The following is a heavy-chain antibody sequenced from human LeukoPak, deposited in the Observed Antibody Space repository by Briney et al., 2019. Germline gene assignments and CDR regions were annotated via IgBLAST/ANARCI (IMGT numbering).Heavy chain of an antibody. CDR2: MLYRGST. J-gene: IGHJ4*02. CDR1: GVSISTTSYY. D-gene: IGHD6-13*01. V-gene: IGHV4-39*07. Sequence: SETLSLTCTVSGVSISTTSYYWGWIRQTPGKGLEWIGSMLYRGSTYYSPSLRSRVIISVDASKNQFSLKLSSVTAADTAVYYCARGGRIAAAGTGYFDYWGQGTLVTVSS. CDR3: ARGGRIAAAGTGYFDY.